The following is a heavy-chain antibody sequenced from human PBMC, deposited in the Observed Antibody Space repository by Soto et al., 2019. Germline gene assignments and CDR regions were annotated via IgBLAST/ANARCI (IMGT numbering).Heavy chain of an antibody. V-gene: IGHV5-10-1*01. D-gene: IGHD2-8*01. J-gene: IGHJ4*02. CDR2: IDPSDSYT. CDR1: GYSFTSYW. Sequence: GESLKISCKGSGYSFTSYWISWVRQMPGKGLEWMGRIDPSDSYTNYSPSFQGHVTISADKSISTAYLQWSSLKASDTAMYYCARLSQCTNGVCLQPFDYWGQGTLVTVSS. CDR3: ARLSQCTNGVCLQPFDY.